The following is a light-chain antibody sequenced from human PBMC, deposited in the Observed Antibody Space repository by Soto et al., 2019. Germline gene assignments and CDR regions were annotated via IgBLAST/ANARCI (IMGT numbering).Light chain of an antibody. CDR1: SSDVGAYDY. Sequence: QSALTQPPSASGSPGQSVTISYTGTSSDVGAYDYVSWYQQHPGKAPKLMIYEINKRPSGVPDRFSGSKSGNTASLTVSGLQAEDEADYYCSSFAGSNTFPYVFGTGTKVTVL. CDR3: SSFAGSNTFPYV. J-gene: IGLJ1*01. V-gene: IGLV2-8*01. CDR2: EIN.